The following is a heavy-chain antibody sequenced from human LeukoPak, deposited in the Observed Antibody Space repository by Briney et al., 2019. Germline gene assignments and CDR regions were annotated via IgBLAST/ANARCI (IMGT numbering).Heavy chain of an antibody. CDR1: GFTFSSYG. CDR2: ISYDGGNK. Sequence: GGSLRLSCAASGFTFSSYGMHWVRQAPGKGLEGVAVISYDGGNKYYADSVKGRFTISRDKSKSTLYLQMNSLRAEDTAVYYRAKDEGVAAAGTMGMGYYYYYGMDVWGQGTTVTVSS. V-gene: IGHV3-30*18. J-gene: IGHJ6*02. CDR3: AKDEGVAAAGTMGMGYYYYYGMDV. D-gene: IGHD6-13*01.